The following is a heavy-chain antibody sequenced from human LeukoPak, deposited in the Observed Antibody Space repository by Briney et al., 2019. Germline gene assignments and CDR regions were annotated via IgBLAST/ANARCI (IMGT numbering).Heavy chain of an antibody. CDR2: ISSDGSNT. Sequence: PGGSLRLSCAASRFTFSSYDMHWVRQAPGKGLEWVTVISSDGSNTNYADSVKGRLTISRDNSKNTLNLQMNSLRPEDTAVYYCAKGRVEHCSGGNCYRNFDYWGQGTLVTVSS. CDR3: AKGRVEHCSGGNCYRNFDY. V-gene: IGHV3-30*18. D-gene: IGHD2-15*01. J-gene: IGHJ4*02. CDR1: RFTFSSYD.